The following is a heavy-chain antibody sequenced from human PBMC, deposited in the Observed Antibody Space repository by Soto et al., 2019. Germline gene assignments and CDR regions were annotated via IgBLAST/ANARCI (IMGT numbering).Heavy chain of an antibody. CDR3: ARKAVSGDTYYYYYGMDV. CDR1: GFTFSSYG. D-gene: IGHD3-10*01. Sequence: AGGSLRLSCAASGFTFSSYGMHWVRQAPGKGLEKVAVIWYDGSNKYYADSVKGRFTISRDNSKNTLYLQMNSLRAEDTAVYYCARKAVSGDTYYYYYGMDVWGQGTTVTVSS. V-gene: IGHV3-33*01. CDR2: IWYDGSNK. J-gene: IGHJ6*02.